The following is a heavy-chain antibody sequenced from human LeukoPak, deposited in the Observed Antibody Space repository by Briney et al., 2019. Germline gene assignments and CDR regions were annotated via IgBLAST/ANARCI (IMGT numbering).Heavy chain of an antibody. CDR3: AREVTSSWYGPHPAFDY. CDR1: GYSISSGYY. D-gene: IGHD6-13*01. Sequence: SETLSLTCTVSGYSISSGYYWGWIRQPPGEGLEWIGSIYHNGRTYYNPSLKSRVTISVDTSKNQFSLKLSSVTAADTAVYYCAREVTSSWYGPHPAFDYWGQGTLVTVSS. CDR2: IYHNGRT. J-gene: IGHJ4*02. V-gene: IGHV4-38-2*02.